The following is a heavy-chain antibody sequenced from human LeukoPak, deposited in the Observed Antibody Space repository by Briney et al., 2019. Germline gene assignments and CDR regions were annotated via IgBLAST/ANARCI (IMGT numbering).Heavy chain of an antibody. D-gene: IGHD3-22*01. Sequence: PSETLSLTCAVNGGSFSGYYWSWIRQPPGKGLEWIGGINHSGSTNYNPSLKSRVTISVDTSKNQFSLKLSSVTAADTAVYFCARGPPTDYYDSSGFYYVFDYWGQGTLVTVSS. CDR1: GGSFSGYY. J-gene: IGHJ4*02. CDR3: ARGPPTDYYDSSGFYYVFDY. CDR2: INHSGST. V-gene: IGHV4-34*01.